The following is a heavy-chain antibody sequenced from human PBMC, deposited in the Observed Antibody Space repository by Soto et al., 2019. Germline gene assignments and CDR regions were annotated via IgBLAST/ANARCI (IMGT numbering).Heavy chain of an antibody. CDR3: ARDLREMATITSYYYYGMDV. D-gene: IGHD5-12*01. V-gene: IGHV4-59*01. CDR1: GGSISSYY. J-gene: IGHJ6*02. CDR2: IYYSGST. Sequence: PSETLSLTCTVSGGSISSYYWSWIRQPPGKGLEWIGYIYYSGSTNYNPSLKSRVTISVDTSKNQFPLKLSSVTAADTAVYYCARDLREMATITSYYYYGMDVWGQGTTVTVSS.